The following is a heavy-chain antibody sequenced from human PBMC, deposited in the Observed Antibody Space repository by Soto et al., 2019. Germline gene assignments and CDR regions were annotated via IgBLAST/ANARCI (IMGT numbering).Heavy chain of an antibody. D-gene: IGHD1-7*01. CDR1: GGSISSYY. CDR3: ARELSRGGTRYYYGMDV. CDR2: IYYSGST. J-gene: IGHJ6*02. V-gene: IGHV4-59*01. Sequence: TSETLSLTCTVSGGSISSYYWSWIRQPPGKGLEWIGYIYYSGSTNYNPSLKSRVTISVDTSKNQFSLKLSSVTAADTAVYYCARELSRGGTRYYYGMDVWGQGTTVTVSS.